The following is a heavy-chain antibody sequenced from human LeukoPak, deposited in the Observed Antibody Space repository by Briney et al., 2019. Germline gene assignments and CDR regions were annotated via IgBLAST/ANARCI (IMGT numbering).Heavy chain of an antibody. CDR3: ARGYQLLTYFDY. D-gene: IGHD2-2*01. J-gene: IGHJ4*02. Sequence: SETLSLTCTVSGGSISSSSYYWGCIRQPPGKGLEWIGSIYYSGSTYYNPSLKSRVTISVDTSKNQFSLKLSSVTAADTAVYYCARGYQLLTYFDYWGQGTLVTVSS. V-gene: IGHV4-39*07. CDR2: IYYSGST. CDR1: GGSISSSSYY.